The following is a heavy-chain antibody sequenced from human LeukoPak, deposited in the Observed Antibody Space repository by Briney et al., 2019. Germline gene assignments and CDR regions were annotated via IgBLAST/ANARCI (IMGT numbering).Heavy chain of an antibody. Sequence: SETLSLTCAVYGGSFSGYYWSWIRQPPGKGLEWIGEINHSGNANYKPSLRSRVTISVDTSKNQFSLKLNSVTAADTAVYYCARVPYGGSGSLLRPYYYYGMDVWGQGTTVTVSS. CDR3: ARVPYGGSGSLLRPYYYYGMDV. CDR1: GGSFSGYY. V-gene: IGHV4-34*01. J-gene: IGHJ6*02. CDR2: INHSGNA. D-gene: IGHD3-10*01.